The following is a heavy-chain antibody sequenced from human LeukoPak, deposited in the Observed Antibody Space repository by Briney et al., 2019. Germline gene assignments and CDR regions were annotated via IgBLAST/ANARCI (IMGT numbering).Heavy chain of an antibody. CDR2: IYYSGST. V-gene: IGHV4-59*01. J-gene: IGHJ4*02. Sequence: SETLSLTCTVSGGSISSYYWSWIRQPPGKGLEWIGYIYYSGSTNYNPSLKSRVTISVETSKNQFSLKLSSVTAADTAVYYCARYVADYGSGSYYSYDYWGQGTLVTVSS. CDR3: ARYVADYGSGSYYSYDY. CDR1: GGSISSYY. D-gene: IGHD3-10*01.